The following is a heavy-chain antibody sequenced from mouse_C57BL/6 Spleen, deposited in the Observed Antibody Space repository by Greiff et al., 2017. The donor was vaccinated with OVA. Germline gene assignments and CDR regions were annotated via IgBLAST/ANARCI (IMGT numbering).Heavy chain of an antibody. CDR3: VRQSNYDYFDY. D-gene: IGHD2-5*01. Sequence: EVQVVESGGGLVQPKGSLKLSCAASGFSFNTYAMNWVRQAPGKGLEWVARIRIKSNNYATYYADSVKDRFTISRDDSESMLYLQMNNLKTEDTAMYYCVRQSNYDYFDYWGQGTTLTVSS. CDR1: GFSFNTYA. V-gene: IGHV10-1*01. J-gene: IGHJ2*01. CDR2: IRIKSNNYAT.